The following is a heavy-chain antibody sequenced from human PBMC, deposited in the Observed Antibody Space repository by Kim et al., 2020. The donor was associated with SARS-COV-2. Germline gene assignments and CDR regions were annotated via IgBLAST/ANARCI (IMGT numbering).Heavy chain of an antibody. CDR2: IKSKTDGGTT. D-gene: IGHD6-19*01. CDR1: GFTFSNAW. J-gene: IGHJ4*02. V-gene: IGHV3-15*01. Sequence: GGSLRLSCAASGFTFSNAWMSWVRQAPGKGLEWVGRIKSKTDGGTTDYAAPVKGRFTISRDDSKNTLYLQMNSLKTEDTAVYYCTTDPTGTGYSSGWSLDYWGQGTLVTVSS. CDR3: TTDPTGTGYSSGWSLDY.